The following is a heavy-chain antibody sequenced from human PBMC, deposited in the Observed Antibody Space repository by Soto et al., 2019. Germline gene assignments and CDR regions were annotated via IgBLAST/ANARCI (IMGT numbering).Heavy chain of an antibody. CDR2: INPSGGST. J-gene: IGHJ4*02. CDR3: ARDLGVGMEDY. CDR1: GYTFTSYY. Sequence: ASVKVSCKASGYTFTSYYMHWVRQAPGQGLEWMGIINPSGGSTSYAQKLQGRVTMTTDTSTSTAYMELRSLRSDDTAVYYCARDLGVGMEDYWGQGTPVTVSS. D-gene: IGHD3-10*01. V-gene: IGHV1-46*01.